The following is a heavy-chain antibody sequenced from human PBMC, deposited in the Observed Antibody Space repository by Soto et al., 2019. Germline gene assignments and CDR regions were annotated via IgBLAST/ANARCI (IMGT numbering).Heavy chain of an antibody. CDR2: IKQDGSEK. V-gene: IGHV3-7*05. CDR1: GFTCSSYW. J-gene: IGHJ5*02. CDR3: AREHSSGWYNWFDP. Sequence: EVQLVESGGGLVQPGGSLRLSCAASGFTCSSYWMSWVRQAPGKGLEWVANIKQDGSEKYYVDSVKGRFTISRDNAKNSLYLQMNSLRAEDTAVYYCAREHSSGWYNWFDPWGHGTLVTVSS. D-gene: IGHD6-19*01.